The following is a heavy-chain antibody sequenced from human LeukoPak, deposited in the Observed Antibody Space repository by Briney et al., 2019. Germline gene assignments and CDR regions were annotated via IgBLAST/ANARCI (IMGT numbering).Heavy chain of an antibody. CDR1: GFTFSSYA. Sequence: PGGSLRLSCAASGFTFSSYAMSWVRQPPGKGLEGVSAISGSGGSTYYADSVKGRFTISRDNSKNTLYLQMNSLRAEDTAVYYCAKPPQQDLAYDYVWGSYRYPYYFDYWGQGTLVTVSS. V-gene: IGHV3-23*01. CDR3: AKPPQQDLAYDYVWGSYRYPYYFDY. CDR2: ISGSGGST. D-gene: IGHD3-16*02. J-gene: IGHJ4*02.